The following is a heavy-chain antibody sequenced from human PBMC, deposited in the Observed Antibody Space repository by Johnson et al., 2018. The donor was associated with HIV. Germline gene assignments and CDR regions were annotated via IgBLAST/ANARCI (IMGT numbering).Heavy chain of an antibody. CDR2: ISYDGSNK. CDR3: ARDAPDSGSYHAFDI. J-gene: IGHJ3*02. CDR1: GFTFSSNP. D-gene: IGHD1-26*01. V-gene: IGHV3-30*03. Sequence: VQLVESGGGVVQPGRSLRLSCAASGFTFSSNPMHWVRQAPAKGLEWVAVISYDGSNKYYADSVKGRFTISRDNSKNTLYLQMNSLRAEDTAMYYCARDAPDSGSYHAFDIWGQGTMVTVS.